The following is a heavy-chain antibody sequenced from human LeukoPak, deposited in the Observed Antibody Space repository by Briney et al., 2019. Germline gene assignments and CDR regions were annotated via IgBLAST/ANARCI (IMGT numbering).Heavy chain of an antibody. V-gene: IGHV1-69*05. CDR2: ITPIFGTA. CDR3: ASMRLVVVPAAMYFDY. Sequence: SVKVSCKASGGTFSSYAISWVRQAPGQGLEWMGGITPIFGTANYAQKFQGRVTITTDESTSTAYMELSSLRSEDTAVYYCASMRLVVVPAAMYFDYWGQGTLVTVSS. CDR1: GGTFSSYA. D-gene: IGHD2-2*01. J-gene: IGHJ4*02.